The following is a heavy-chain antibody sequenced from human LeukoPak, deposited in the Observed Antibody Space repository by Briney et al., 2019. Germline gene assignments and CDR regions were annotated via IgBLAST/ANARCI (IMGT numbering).Heavy chain of an antibody. J-gene: IGHJ4*02. V-gene: IGHV3-23*01. CDR3: AARKVRGVWFYLDY. Sequence: GGSLRLSCAASGFNFANHAMSWVRQTAGKGLEWVSTIYDDNTYYADSVKGRFAISTDNSKNTLYLQMNSLRVEDTAVYFCAARKVRGVWFYLDYWGQGTLVTVSS. D-gene: IGHD3-10*01. CDR2: IYDDNT. CDR1: GFNFANHA.